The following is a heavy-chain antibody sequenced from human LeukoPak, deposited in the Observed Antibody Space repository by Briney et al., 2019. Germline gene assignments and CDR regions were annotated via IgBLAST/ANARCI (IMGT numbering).Heavy chain of an antibody. J-gene: IGHJ4*02. CDR1: GFIFSSYA. Sequence: RPGGSLRLSCAASGFIFSSYAMSWVRQAPGKGLEWVSAILSGGDTTSYADSVRGRFTISRDNSKNTLYLEMNSLRAEDTAIYYCAKDLVSPRRVGSSEKLDYWGQGTLVTVSS. CDR2: ILSGGDTT. V-gene: IGHV3-23*01. D-gene: IGHD3-10*01. CDR3: AKDLVSPRRVGSSEKLDY.